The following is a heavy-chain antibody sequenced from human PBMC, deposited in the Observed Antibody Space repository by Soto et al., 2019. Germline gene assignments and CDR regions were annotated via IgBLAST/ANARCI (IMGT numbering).Heavy chain of an antibody. V-gene: IGHV1-3*01. Sequence: ASVKVSCKASGYTFTSYAMHWVRQAPGQRLEWMGWINAGNGNTKYSQKFQGRVTITRDTSASTAYMGLSSLRSEDTAVYYCAREGPKYDFWSGCSPLWGMDVWGQGTTVTVSS. CDR2: INAGNGNT. J-gene: IGHJ6*02. CDR3: AREGPKYDFWSGCSPLWGMDV. D-gene: IGHD3-3*01. CDR1: GYTFTSYA.